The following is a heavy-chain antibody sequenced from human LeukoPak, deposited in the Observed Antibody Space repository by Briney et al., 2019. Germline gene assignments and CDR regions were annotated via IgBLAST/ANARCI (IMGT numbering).Heavy chain of an antibody. CDR3: ARDIRLSGYFDY. J-gene: IGHJ4*02. CDR1: GGTFRSYA. CDR2: IIPIFGTA. Sequence: WASAKVSFKASGGTFRSYAISWVRQAPGQGLEWMGGIIPIFGTANYAQKFQGRVTITADESTSTAYMELSSLRSEDTAVYYCARDIRLSGYFDYWGQGTLVTVSS. D-gene: IGHD2-15*01. V-gene: IGHV1-69*13.